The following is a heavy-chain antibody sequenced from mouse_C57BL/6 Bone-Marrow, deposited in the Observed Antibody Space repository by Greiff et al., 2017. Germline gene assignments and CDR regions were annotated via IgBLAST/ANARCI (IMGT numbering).Heavy chain of an antibody. D-gene: IGHD1-1*01. CDR2: IDPSDSYT. CDR3: ERDYYGSSYAMDY. V-gene: IGHV1-69*01. CDR1: GYTFTSYW. J-gene: IGHJ4*01. Sequence: QVQLQQPGAELVMPGASVKLSCKASGYTFTSYWMHWVKQRPGQGLEWIGEIDPSDSYTNYNQKFKGKSTLTVDKSSSTAYMQLSSLTSEDSAVYDCERDYYGSSYAMDYGGQGTSVTVSS.